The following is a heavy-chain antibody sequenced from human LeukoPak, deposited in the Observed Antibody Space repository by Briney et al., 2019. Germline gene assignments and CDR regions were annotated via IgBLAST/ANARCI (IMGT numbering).Heavy chain of an antibody. CDR2: ISSSYIT. J-gene: IGHJ4*02. Sequence: GGSLRLSCAASGFTFSSDSMNWVRQAPGKGPEWVSYISSSYITYYADSVKGRFTISGDNAKNSLYLQMNSLRAEDTAVYYCARQVTTYDFWGQGTLVTVSS. CDR1: GFTFSSDS. V-gene: IGHV3-48*01. D-gene: IGHD4-17*01. CDR3: ARQVTTYDF.